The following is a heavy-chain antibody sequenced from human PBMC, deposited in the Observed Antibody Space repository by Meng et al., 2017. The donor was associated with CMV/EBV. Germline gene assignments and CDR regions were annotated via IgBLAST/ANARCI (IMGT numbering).Heavy chain of an antibody. CDR2: INPNSGGT. CDR3: ARAEWELTRDYGMDV. D-gene: IGHD1-26*01. J-gene: IGHJ6*02. V-gene: IGHV1-2*02. CDR1: GYTFTGYY. Sequence: ASVKVSCKASGYTFTGYYMHWVRQAPGQGLEWMGWINPNSGGTNYAQKFQGRVTMTRDPSISTAYMELSRLRSDDTAVYYCARAEWELTRDYGMDVWGQGTTVTVSS.